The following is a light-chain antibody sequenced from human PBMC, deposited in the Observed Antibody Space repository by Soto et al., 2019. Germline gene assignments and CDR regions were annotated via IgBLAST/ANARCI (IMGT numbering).Light chain of an antibody. V-gene: IGKV1-39*01. CDR3: NQSYRTPDP. CDR1: QSISSY. CDR2: AAS. Sequence: DIQMTQSPSSLSASVGDRVTITCRASQSISSYLNWYQQKPGKAPKLLIYAASSLQSGVPSRFSGSGSGTDFTLTISSLQPYEFATYSWNQSYRTPDPLGGGPNLDIK. J-gene: IGKJ4*01.